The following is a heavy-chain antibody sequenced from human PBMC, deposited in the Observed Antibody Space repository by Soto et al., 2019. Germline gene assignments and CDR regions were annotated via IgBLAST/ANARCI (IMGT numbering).Heavy chain of an antibody. D-gene: IGHD3-10*01. CDR1: GGSFSGYY. CDR2: INHSGST. V-gene: IGHV4-34*02. CDR3: ARKIQYQVRTGDFVWFDP. Sequence: QVQLQQWGAGLLKPSETLSLNCAVYGGSFSGYYWTWIRQPPGKGLEWIGEINHSGSTNYNPSLKSRVTISVDTSKNQFSLKLSSVTAADTAVYFCARKIQYQVRTGDFVWFDPWGPGTLVIVSS. J-gene: IGHJ5*02.